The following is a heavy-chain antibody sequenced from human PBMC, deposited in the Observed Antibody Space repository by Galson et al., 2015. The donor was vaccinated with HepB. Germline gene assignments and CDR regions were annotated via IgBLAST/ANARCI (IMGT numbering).Heavy chain of an antibody. D-gene: IGHD3-22*01. CDR1: GGTFSSYA. Sequence: SVKVSCKASGGTFSSYAISWVRQAPGQELEWMGGIIPIFGIANYAQKFQGRVTITADESTSTAYMELSSLRSEDTAVYYCAREDYYDSSGERSPFDYWGQGTLVTVSS. CDR2: IIPIFGIA. V-gene: IGHV1-69*13. J-gene: IGHJ4*02. CDR3: AREDYYDSSGERSPFDY.